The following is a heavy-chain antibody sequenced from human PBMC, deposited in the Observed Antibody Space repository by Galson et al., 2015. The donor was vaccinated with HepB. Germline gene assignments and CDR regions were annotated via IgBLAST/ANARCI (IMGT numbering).Heavy chain of an antibody. J-gene: IGHJ4*02. CDR3: ARGPSGVATIH. D-gene: IGHD5-12*01. CDR2: IYSGGGT. Sequence: SLRLSCAASGFTVGNNYMSWVRQAPGKGLEWASVIYSGGGTYYVDSVKGRFTISRDSSKNTLYLQMNSLRAEDTAVYYCARGPSGVATIHGGQGTLVTVSS. CDR1: GFTVGNNY. V-gene: IGHV3-66*01.